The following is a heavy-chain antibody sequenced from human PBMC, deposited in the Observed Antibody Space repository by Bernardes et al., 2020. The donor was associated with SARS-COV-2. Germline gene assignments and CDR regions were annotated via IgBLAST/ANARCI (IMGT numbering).Heavy chain of an antibody. Sequence: SETLSLTCAVYGGSFRGYWSWIRQPPGKGLEWIGEINHSGGTKYNPSLKSRVSISVDTSKNQFSLRLNSVTAADTAVYYCTRHGGRHFDFWDQGTLVTVSS. CDR3: TRHGGRHFDF. V-gene: IGHV4-34*01. D-gene: IGHD2-15*01. CDR2: INHSGGT. CDR1: GGSFRGY. J-gene: IGHJ4*02.